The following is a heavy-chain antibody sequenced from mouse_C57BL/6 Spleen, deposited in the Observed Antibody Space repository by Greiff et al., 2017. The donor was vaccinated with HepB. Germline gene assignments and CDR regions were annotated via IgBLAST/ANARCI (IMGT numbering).Heavy chain of an antibody. D-gene: IGHD1-1*01. CDR2: INPNNGGT. CDR1: GYTFTDYY. Sequence: VQLQQSGPELVKPGASVKISCKASGYTFTDYYMNWVKQSHGKSLEWIGDINPNNGGTSYNQKFKGKATLTVDKSSSTAYMELRSLTSEDSAVYYCANYYGSSYVLFAYWGQGTLVTVSA. CDR3: ANYYGSSYVLFAY. V-gene: IGHV1-26*01. J-gene: IGHJ3*01.